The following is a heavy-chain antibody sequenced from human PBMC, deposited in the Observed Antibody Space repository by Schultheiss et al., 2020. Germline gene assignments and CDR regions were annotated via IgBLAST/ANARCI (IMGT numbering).Heavy chain of an antibody. CDR1: GFTFSSYG. J-gene: IGHJ4*02. CDR2: IWYDGSNK. CDR3: ARDNSYYDSSGYYNFDY. D-gene: IGHD3-22*01. V-gene: IGHV3-33*01. Sequence: GGSLRLSCAASGFTFSSYGMHWVRQAPGKGLEWVAVIWYDGSNKYYADSVKGRFTISRDNAKNSLYLQMNSLRAEDTAVYYCARDNSYYDSSGYYNFDYWGQGTLVTVSS.